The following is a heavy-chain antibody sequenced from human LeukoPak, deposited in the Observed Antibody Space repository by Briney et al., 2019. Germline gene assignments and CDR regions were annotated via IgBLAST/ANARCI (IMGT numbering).Heavy chain of an antibody. Sequence: SETLSLTCTVSGGSISSSDYYWGWIRQPPGKGLEWIGSVYYTGSTYYNPSLKSRVTISVDTSKNQFSLELSSVTAADTAVYYCARLIPAARPVYWGQGTLVTFSS. D-gene: IGHD2-2*02. V-gene: IGHV4-39*07. CDR3: ARLIPAARPVY. J-gene: IGHJ4*02. CDR1: GGSISSSDYY. CDR2: VYYTGST.